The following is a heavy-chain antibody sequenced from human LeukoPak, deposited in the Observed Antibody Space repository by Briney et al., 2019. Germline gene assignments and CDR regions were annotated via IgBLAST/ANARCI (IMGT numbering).Heavy chain of an antibody. V-gene: IGHV3-48*04. CDR2: ISSSSSTI. CDR3: ARDCSSTSWYGYYYMDV. D-gene: IGHD2-2*01. J-gene: IGHJ6*03. CDR1: GFTFSSYS. Sequence: PGGALRLSCAASGFTFSSYSMNWVRQAPGKGLEGVSYISSSSSTIYYADSVKGRFTISRGNAKNSLYLQMNSLRAEDTAVYYCARDCSSTSWYGYYYMDVWGKGTTVTVSS.